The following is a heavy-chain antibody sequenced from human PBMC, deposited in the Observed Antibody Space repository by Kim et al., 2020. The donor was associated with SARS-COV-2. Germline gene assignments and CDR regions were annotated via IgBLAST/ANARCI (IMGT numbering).Heavy chain of an antibody. D-gene: IGHD3-3*01. J-gene: IGHJ5*02. V-gene: IGHV1-2*02. CDR3: ARGRFQDWLDP. CDR2: T. Sequence: TKHAQQFQGRVTMIRDTSISTAYMELSRLRFDDTAVYYCARGRFQDWLDPWGQGTLVTVSS.